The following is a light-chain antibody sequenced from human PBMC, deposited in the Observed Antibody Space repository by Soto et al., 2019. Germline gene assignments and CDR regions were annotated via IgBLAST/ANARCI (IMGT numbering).Light chain of an antibody. J-gene: IGKJ5*01. CDR1: QGISSY. Sequence: DIQLTQSPSFLSASVGDRVTITCRASQGISSYLVWYQQKPGKAPKLLIYDASTLQSGVPSRFSGSGSGTEFTLTISSLQPEDFATYYCQQFNSYPITFGQGTRLEIK. V-gene: IGKV1-9*01. CDR3: QQFNSYPIT. CDR2: DAS.